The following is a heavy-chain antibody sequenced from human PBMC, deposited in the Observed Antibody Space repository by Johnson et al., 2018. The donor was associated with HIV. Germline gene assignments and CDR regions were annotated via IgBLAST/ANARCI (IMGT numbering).Heavy chain of an antibody. D-gene: IGHD2-15*01. CDR3: ARQGPGYCSGSGCYYDAFDL. Sequence: VQLVESGGGLVQPGVSLRLSCAASGFTLRNYWVNWVRQLPGKGLVWVSRIKSDGSSITYADFAKGRFTISRDNAKDTVYLQMTSLRAEDTAVYYCARQGPGYCSGSGCYYDAFDLWGQGTMVTVSS. CDR2: IKSDGSSI. J-gene: IGHJ3*01. V-gene: IGHV3-74*02. CDR1: GFTLRNYW.